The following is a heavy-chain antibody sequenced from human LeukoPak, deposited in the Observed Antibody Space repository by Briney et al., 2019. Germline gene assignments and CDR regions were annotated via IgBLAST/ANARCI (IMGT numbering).Heavy chain of an antibody. V-gene: IGHV3-66*01. J-gene: IGHJ4*02. Sequence: GGSLRLSCAASGFSVSSTYMSWVRRAPGKGLEWVSIIYSAGSTYYADSVKGRFTISRDNSKNTLYLQMNSLRAEDTAVYYCARRLGTTDDYWGQGTLVTVSS. CDR3: ARRLGTTDDY. CDR2: IYSAGST. CDR1: GFSVSSTY. D-gene: IGHD1-1*01.